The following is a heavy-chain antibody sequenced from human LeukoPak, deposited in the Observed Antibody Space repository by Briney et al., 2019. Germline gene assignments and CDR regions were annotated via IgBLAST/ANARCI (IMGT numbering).Heavy chain of an antibody. Sequence: ASVKVSRKASGGTFSSYAISWVRQAPGQGLEWMGGIIPIFGTANYAQKFQGRVTITTDESTSTAYMELSSLRSEDTAVYYCARARRDGYNHWGQGTLVTVSS. CDR2: IIPIFGTA. CDR3: ARARRDGYNH. CDR1: GGTFSSYA. V-gene: IGHV1-69*05. J-gene: IGHJ5*02. D-gene: IGHD5-24*01.